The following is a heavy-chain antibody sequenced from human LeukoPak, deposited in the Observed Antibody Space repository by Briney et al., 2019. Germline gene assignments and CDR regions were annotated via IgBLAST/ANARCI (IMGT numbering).Heavy chain of an antibody. V-gene: IGHV3-9*01. J-gene: IGHJ6*02. CDR3: AKDLGAAYYYGMDV. Sequence: QPGRSLRLSCAASGFTFDDYAMHWVRQAPGKGLEWVSGISWNSGSIGYADSVKGRFTISRDNAKNSLYLQMNSLRAEDTALYYCAKDLGAAYYYGMDVWGQGTTVTVS. CDR1: GFTFDDYA. D-gene: IGHD2-15*01. CDR2: ISWNSGSI.